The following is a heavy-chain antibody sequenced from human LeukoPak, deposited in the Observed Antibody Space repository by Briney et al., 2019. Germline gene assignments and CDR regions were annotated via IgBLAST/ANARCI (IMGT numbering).Heavy chain of an antibody. D-gene: IGHD5-18*01. CDR2: INWNGGST. CDR1: GFTFDDHG. V-gene: IGHV3-20*01. J-gene: IGHJ4*02. Sequence: RAGGSLRLSCAASGFTFDDHGMNWVRQAPGKGLEWVSGINWNGGSTFYADSVKGRFTISRDNAKNALYLQMNSLTVEDTALYHCARDRSYGSFDFWGQGTLVTVSS. CDR3: ARDRSYGSFDF.